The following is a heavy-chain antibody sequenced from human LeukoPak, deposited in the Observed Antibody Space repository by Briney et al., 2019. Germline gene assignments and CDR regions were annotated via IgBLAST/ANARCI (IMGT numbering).Heavy chain of an antibody. CDR2: IYPGDSDT. Sequence: GGSLEISLQGSGYSFTSYWIGWVRPVPGKGLGWMGIIYPGDSDTRYSPSFQGQVTISADKSISTAYLQWSSLKASDTAMYYCARVSNDFWSGSYYYYGMDVWGQGTTVTVSS. CDR3: ARVSNDFWSGSYYYYGMDV. D-gene: IGHD3-3*01. V-gene: IGHV5-51*01. CDR1: GYSFTSYW. J-gene: IGHJ6*02.